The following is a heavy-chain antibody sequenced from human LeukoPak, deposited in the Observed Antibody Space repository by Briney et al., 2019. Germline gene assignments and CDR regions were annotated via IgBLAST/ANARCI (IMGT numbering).Heavy chain of an antibody. CDR1: GYSIRSGFY. CDR2: IYHSGIT. Sequence: SETLSLTCTVSGYSIRSGFYWGWIRQPPGKGLEWIGNIYHSGITYSTPSLKSRVTISVDTSKNQFYLKLSSVTAADTAVYYCARAVGILDWLPLFDYWGQGTLVTVSS. V-gene: IGHV4-38-2*02. J-gene: IGHJ4*02. CDR3: ARAVGILDWLPLFDY. D-gene: IGHD3-9*01.